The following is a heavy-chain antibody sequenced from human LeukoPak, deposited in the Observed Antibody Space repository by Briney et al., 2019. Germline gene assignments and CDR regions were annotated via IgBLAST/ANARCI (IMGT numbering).Heavy chain of an antibody. CDR1: GGAFSGYY. J-gene: IGHJ6*02. V-gene: IGHV4-34*01. D-gene: IGHD3-3*01. CDR2: INHSGST. CDR3: ARNLGYDFWSGYYPYYYYYGMDV. Sequence: SETLSLTCAVYGGAFSGYYWSWIRQPPGKGLEWIGEINHSGSTNYNPSLKSRVTISVDTSKNQFSLKLSSVTAADTAVYYCARNLGYDFWSGYYPYYYYYGMDVWGQGTTDTVSS.